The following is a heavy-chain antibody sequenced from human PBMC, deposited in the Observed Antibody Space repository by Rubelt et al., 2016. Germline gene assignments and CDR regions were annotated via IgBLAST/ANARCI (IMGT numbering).Heavy chain of an antibody. Sequence: GFTLNNYWMHWVRQAPGKGLVWVSEIKYDGSATIYADSVKGRFTISRDSAMSTLYLQMNSLRVEDTAVYYCARSTMVRMTWGDLGFDPWGQGTLVTVSS. CDR3: ARSTMVRMTWGDLGFDP. CDR1: GFTLNNYW. J-gene: IGHJ5*01. D-gene: IGHD3-10*01. V-gene: IGHV3-74*01. CDR2: IKYDGSAT.